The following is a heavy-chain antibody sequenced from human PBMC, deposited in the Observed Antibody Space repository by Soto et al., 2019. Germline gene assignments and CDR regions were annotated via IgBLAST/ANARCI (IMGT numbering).Heavy chain of an antibody. CDR1: GGIFSSYA. CDR3: ATSVIGDYYYGMDV. CDR2: IIPIFGTA. V-gene: IGHV1-69*01. Sequence: QVQLVQSGAEVKKPGSSVKVSCKASGGIFSSYAISWVRQAPGQGLEWMGGIIPIFGTANYAQKFQGRVTITADESTSTAYMELSSQRSEDTAVYYCATSVIGDYYYGMDVWGQGTTVTVSS. J-gene: IGHJ6*02. D-gene: IGHD2-21*01.